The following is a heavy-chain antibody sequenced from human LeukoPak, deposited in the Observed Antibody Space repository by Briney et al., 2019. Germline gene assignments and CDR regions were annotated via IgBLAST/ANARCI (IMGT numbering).Heavy chain of an antibody. CDR2: ISYDGSNK. Sequence: GRSLRLSCAASGFIFSSYGMHWVRQAPGKGLEWVAVISYDGSNKYYADSVKGRFTISRDNSKNTLYLQMNSLRAEDTAVYYCARHAGIVVVVAATRGMDVWGKGTTVTVSS. CDR3: ARHAGIVVVVAATRGMDV. V-gene: IGHV3-30*03. J-gene: IGHJ6*04. D-gene: IGHD2-15*01. CDR1: GFIFSSYG.